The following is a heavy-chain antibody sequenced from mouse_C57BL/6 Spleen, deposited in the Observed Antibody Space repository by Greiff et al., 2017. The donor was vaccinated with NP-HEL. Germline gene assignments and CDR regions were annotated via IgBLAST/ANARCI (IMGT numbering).Heavy chain of an antibody. D-gene: IGHD1-1*01. Sequence: QVQLQQSGAELVKPGASVKLSCKASGYTFTSYWMHWVKQRPGQGLERIGMIHPNSGSTNYNEKFKSKATLTVDKSSSTAYMQLSSLTSEDSVVYYCARDGSSYGYWYFDVWGTGTTVTVSS. CDR1: GYTFTSYW. CDR3: ARDGSSYGYWYFDV. J-gene: IGHJ1*03. V-gene: IGHV1-64*01. CDR2: IHPNSGST.